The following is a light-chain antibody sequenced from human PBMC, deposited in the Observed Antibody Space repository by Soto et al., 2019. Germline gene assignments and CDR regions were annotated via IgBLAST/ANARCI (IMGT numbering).Light chain of an antibody. CDR2: GAS. CDR1: QSIASSY. Sequence: PGARATLSCRASQSIASSYFGWYQPKPGQAPRRLIYGASSRATSIPDRFSGSGSGAYFTLTITRLEPEDSAVYYCQHYGTSPFSFGPGTKVEIK. CDR3: QHYGTSPFS. J-gene: IGKJ3*01. V-gene: IGKV3-20*01.